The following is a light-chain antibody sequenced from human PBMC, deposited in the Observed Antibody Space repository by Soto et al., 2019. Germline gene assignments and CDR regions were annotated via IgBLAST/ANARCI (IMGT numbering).Light chain of an antibody. Sequence: QSALTQPPSASGSPGQSVTISCTGTSSDVGGYNYVSWYQHHPGKAPKVMVYEVSKRPSGVPDRFSGSKSGNTASLTVSGLQAEDEADYYCSSRAGSAPYVFGTGTKLPS. J-gene: IGLJ1*01. CDR1: SSDVGGYNY. CDR2: EVS. V-gene: IGLV2-8*01. CDR3: SSRAGSAPYV.